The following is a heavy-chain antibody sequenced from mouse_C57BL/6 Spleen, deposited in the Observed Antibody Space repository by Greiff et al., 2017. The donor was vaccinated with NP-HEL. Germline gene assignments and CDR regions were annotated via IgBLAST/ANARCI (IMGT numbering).Heavy chain of an antibody. J-gene: IGHJ4*01. Sequence: QVQLQQPGAELVKPGASVKMSCKASGYTFTSYWITWVKQRPGQGLEWIGDIYPGSGSTNYNEKFKSKATLTVDTSSSTAYMQLSSLTSEYSAVYYSARGENSLDYYAMDYWGQGTSVTVSS. CDR1: GYTFTSYW. V-gene: IGHV1-55*01. CDR2: IYPGSGST. CDR3: ARGENSLDYYAMDY.